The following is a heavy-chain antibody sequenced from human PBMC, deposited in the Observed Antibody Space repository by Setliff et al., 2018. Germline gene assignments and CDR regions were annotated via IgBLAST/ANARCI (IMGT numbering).Heavy chain of an antibody. CDR1: NGSVSTTSHY. Sequence: SETLSLTCAVSNGSVSTTSHYWGWVRQPPGKGLEWIGSVYYSGYTYYSPSLESRVAISVDTSKNQFSLKVNSVTAADTAVYYCARVDFTMLQGVLGHWGQGTLVTVSS. V-gene: IGHV4-39*07. CDR3: ARVDFTMLQGVLGH. CDR2: VYYSGYT. J-gene: IGHJ1*01. D-gene: IGHD3-10*01.